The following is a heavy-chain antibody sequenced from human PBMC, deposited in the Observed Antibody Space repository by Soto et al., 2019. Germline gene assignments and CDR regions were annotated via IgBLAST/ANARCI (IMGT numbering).Heavy chain of an antibody. CDR1: GFSFRQYA. CDR2: ITATGT. Sequence: EVQLLESGGGFVQPGGSLRLSCTASGFSFRQYAMVWVRQAPGKGLEWVSAITATGTHYADSVKGRFTISRDSSKSTLYLDINNLGVEDTAVYYCAKGMVPDQWGQGTLITVSS. V-gene: IGHV3-23*01. D-gene: IGHD6-13*01. CDR3: AKGMVPDQ. J-gene: IGHJ5*02.